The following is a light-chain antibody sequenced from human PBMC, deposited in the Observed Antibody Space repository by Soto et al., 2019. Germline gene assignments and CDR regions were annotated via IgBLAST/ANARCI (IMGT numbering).Light chain of an antibody. V-gene: IGKV1-39*01. J-gene: IGKJ2*01. Sequence: DIQMTQSPSSLSASVGDRVTITCRASQSISSYLNWYQQKPGKAPKLLNYAASSLQSGVPSRFSGSQSGKDFTLTISSLQPEYFATYYCQQSYSTPTNTFDQVTKLEIK. CDR3: QQSYSTPTNT. CDR2: AAS. CDR1: QSISSY.